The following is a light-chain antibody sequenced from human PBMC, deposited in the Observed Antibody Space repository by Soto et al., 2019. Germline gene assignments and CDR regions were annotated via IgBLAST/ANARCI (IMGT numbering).Light chain of an antibody. Sequence: EIVLTQSPGTLSLSPGERATLSCRASQSVSSSYLAWYQQKPGQAPRLLIYGASGRATGIPDRFSGSGSGIHFTLTISRLEPEDFAVYYCQQYGSSPPVTFGQGTRLEIK. J-gene: IGKJ5*01. CDR2: GAS. CDR1: QSVSSSY. V-gene: IGKV3-20*01. CDR3: QQYGSSPPVT.